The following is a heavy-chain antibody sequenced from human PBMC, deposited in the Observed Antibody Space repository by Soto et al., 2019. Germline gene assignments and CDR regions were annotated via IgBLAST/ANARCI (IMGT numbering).Heavy chain of an antibody. D-gene: IGHD4-17*01. V-gene: IGHV3-7*01. J-gene: IGHJ5*02. CDR3: ARDRTTVTAKPLFRFDP. CDR1: GFTFSSYW. CDR2: IKQDGSEK. Sequence: EVQLVESGGGLVQPGGSLRLSCAASGFTFSSYWMSWVRQAPGKGLEWVANIKQDGSEKYYVDSVKGRFTNSRDNAKNSLYLQMNSLGAEDTAVYYCARDRTTVTAKPLFRFDPWGQGTLVTVSS.